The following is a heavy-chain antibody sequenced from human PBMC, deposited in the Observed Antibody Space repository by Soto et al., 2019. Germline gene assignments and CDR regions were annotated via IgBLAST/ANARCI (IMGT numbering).Heavy chain of an antibody. CDR2: IYSGGST. CDR1: AIIVKSNY. CDR3: ARGVFGQPDS. Sequence: EVQLVESGGGLVQPGGSLRLSCAASAIIVKSNYMNWVRQAPGKGLEWVSIIYSGGSTYYADSVKGRFTISRHDSKDTLYLQMSSLRSEDTATYYCARGVFGQPDSWGQGTLVIVSS. D-gene: IGHD2-21*01. J-gene: IGHJ5*01. V-gene: IGHV3-53*04.